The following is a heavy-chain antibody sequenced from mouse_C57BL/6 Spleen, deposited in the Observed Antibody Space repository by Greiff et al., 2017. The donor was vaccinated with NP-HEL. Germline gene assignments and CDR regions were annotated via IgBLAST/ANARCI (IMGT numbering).Heavy chain of an antibody. Sequence: QVQLQQPGAELVKPGASVKLSCKASGHTFTSYWMHWVKQRPGQGLEWIGMIHPNSGSTNYNEKFKSKATLTVDKSSSTAYMQLSSLTSEDSAVYYCARDYGNPFAYWGQGTLVTVSA. CDR2: IHPNSGST. V-gene: IGHV1-64*01. J-gene: IGHJ3*01. CDR1: GHTFTSYW. CDR3: ARDYGNPFAY. D-gene: IGHD2-1*01.